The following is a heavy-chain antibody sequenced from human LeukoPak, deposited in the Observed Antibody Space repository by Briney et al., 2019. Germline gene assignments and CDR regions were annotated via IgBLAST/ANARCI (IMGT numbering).Heavy chain of an antibody. CDR3: ARCPIAVAGIRSQNWFDP. V-gene: IGHV1-8*01. D-gene: IGHD6-19*01. Sequence: ASVKVSCKASGYTFTSYDINWVRQATGQGLEWMGWMNPNSGNTGYAQNFQGRVTMTRNTSISTAYMELSRLKSEDTAVYYCARCPIAVAGIRSQNWFDPWGQGTLVTVSS. J-gene: IGHJ5*02. CDR2: MNPNSGNT. CDR1: GYTFTSYD.